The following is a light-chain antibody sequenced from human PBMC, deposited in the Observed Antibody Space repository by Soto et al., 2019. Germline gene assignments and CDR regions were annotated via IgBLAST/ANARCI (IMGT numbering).Light chain of an antibody. CDR3: TSYTSNTTLV. V-gene: IGLV2-14*01. Sequence: QSALTQPASVSGSPGQSITLSCTGTSSDVGGYNYVSWYQHHPGKAPKLMIYEVTNRPSGVSDRFSASKSGNTASLTISGLQAEDEADYYCTSYTSNTTLVFGGGTKVTV. CDR1: SSDVGGYNY. CDR2: EVT. J-gene: IGLJ2*01.